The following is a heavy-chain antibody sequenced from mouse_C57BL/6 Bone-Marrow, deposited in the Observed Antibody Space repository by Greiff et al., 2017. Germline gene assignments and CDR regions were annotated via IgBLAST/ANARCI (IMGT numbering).Heavy chain of an antibody. CDR3: TSLLMDY. V-gene: IGHV14-4*01. J-gene: IGHJ4*01. Sequence: EVQLQESGAELVRPGASVKLSCTASGFNIKDDYMHWVKHRPEQGLEWIGWIDPENGDTEYASKFQGKATITADTSSNTAYLQLSSLTSEDTAVYYCTSLLMDYWGQGTSVTVSS. CDR1: GFNIKDDY. D-gene: IGHD1-1*01. CDR2: IDPENGDT.